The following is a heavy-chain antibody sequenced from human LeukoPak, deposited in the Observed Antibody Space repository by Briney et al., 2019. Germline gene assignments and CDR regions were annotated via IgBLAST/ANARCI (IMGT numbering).Heavy chain of an antibody. CDR1: GYSFTNYW. D-gene: IGHD3-16*01. V-gene: IGHV5-51*01. CDR3: ARACAYKDCFDY. Sequence: LGESPKISCKGSGYSFTNYWIGWVREMPGKGLEWMGIIYPGDSDTRYSPSFQGQVTISADKSFSSAYLQWSSLTASDTAMYYCARACAYKDCFDYWGQGTLVTVSS. J-gene: IGHJ4*02. CDR2: IYPGDSDT.